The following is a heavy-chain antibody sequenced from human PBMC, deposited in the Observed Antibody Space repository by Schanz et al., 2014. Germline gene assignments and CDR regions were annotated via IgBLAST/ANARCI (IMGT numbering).Heavy chain of an antibody. CDR3: AKHVRSLTGNDY. Sequence: EVQLLESGGGLVQPGGSLRLSCAASGFNFKAYAMSWVRQAPGKGLEWVSGIGGSGDSTHYADSVKGRFIISRDNSKNTLYLQVNSLRAEDTAVYYCAKHVRSLTGNDYWGQGTLVTVSS. CDR2: IGGSGDST. D-gene: IGHD3-9*01. CDR1: GFNFKAYA. J-gene: IGHJ4*02. V-gene: IGHV3-23*01.